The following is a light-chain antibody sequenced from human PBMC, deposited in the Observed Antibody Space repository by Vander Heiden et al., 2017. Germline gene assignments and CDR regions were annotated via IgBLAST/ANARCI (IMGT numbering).Light chain of an antibody. CDR1: QSVLYSSNNKNY. V-gene: IGKV4-1*01. Sequence: DIVMTQSPDSLAVPLGERATINCKSSQSVLYSSNNKNYLAWYQQKPGQPPKLLIYWASARESGVPDRFSGSGSGTDFTLTISSLQAEDVAVYYCQQYYTSPPSFGPGTKVYIK. CDR2: WAS. CDR3: QQYYTSPPS. J-gene: IGKJ3*01.